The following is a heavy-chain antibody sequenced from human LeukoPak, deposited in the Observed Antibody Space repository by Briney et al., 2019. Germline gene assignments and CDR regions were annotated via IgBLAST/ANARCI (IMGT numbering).Heavy chain of an antibody. D-gene: IGHD6-19*01. CDR2: IYYSGST. Sequence: SETLSLTCTVSGGSISSYYWSWIRQPPGKGLEWIGYIYYSGSTNYNPSLKSRVTISVDTSKNQFSLKLSSVTAADTAVYYCAREAAVAVRGPGMDVWGQGTTVTVSS. CDR3: AREAAVAVRGPGMDV. V-gene: IGHV4-59*01. CDR1: GGSISSYY. J-gene: IGHJ6*02.